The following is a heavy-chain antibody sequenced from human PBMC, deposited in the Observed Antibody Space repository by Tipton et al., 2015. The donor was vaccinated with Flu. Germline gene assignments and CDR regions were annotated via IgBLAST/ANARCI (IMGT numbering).Heavy chain of an antibody. V-gene: IGHV3-73*01. J-gene: IGHJ6*03. CDR1: GFTFSGSA. CDR2: IRSKANSYAT. CDR3: TTALARDCSSTSCLYYYYYYMDV. Sequence: SLRLSCAASGFTFSGSAMHWVRQASGKGLEWVGRIRSKANSYATAYAASVKGRFTISRDDSKNTAYLQMNSLKTEDTAVYYCTTALARDCSSTSCLYYYYYYMDVWGKGTTVTVSS. D-gene: IGHD2-2*01.